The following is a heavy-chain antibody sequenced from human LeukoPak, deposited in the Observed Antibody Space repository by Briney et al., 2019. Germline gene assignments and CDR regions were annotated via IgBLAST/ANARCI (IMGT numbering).Heavy chain of an antibody. Sequence: GGSLRLSCAASGFTFSSYVMNWVRQAPGKGLEWVSGISDSGGGTYYADSVKGRFTISRDNSKNTLYLQMNSLRAEDAAVYYCAKLPGRAADYWGQGTLVTVSS. J-gene: IGHJ4*02. CDR1: GFTFSSYV. CDR2: ISDSGGGT. CDR3: AKLPGRAADY. V-gene: IGHV3-23*01.